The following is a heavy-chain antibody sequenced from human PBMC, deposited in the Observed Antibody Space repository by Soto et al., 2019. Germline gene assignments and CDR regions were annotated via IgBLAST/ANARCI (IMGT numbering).Heavy chain of an antibody. CDR3: TISSSNYYYYMDV. D-gene: IGHD6-6*01. Sequence: PSETLSLTCAVYGGSFSGYYWSWIRQPPGKGLEWIGYIYYSGSTNYNPSLKSRVTISVDTSKNQFSLKLSSVTAADTAVYYCTISSSNYYYYMDVWGKGTTVTVSS. J-gene: IGHJ6*03. CDR1: GGSFSGYY. CDR2: IYYSGST. V-gene: IGHV4-59*12.